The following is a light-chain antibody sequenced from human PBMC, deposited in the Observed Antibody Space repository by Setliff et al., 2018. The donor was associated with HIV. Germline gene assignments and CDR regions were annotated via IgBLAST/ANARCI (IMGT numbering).Light chain of an antibody. CDR1: INNIGSYNR. J-gene: IGLJ1*01. V-gene: IGLV2-23*02. CDR2: EVN. CDR3: CSYAGTDTFVV. Sequence: QSALTQPPSVSGYPGQSIIISCTGTINNIGSYNRVSWYQQRPGTAPKLIIFEVNKRPSGVSNRFSGSKSGSTASLAISGLQADDEGDYYCCSYAGTDTFVVFGTGTKVTV.